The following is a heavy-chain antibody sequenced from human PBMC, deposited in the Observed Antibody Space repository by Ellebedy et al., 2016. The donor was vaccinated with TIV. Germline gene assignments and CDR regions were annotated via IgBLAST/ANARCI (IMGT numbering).Heavy chain of an antibody. CDR2: IIADNGNT. V-gene: IGHV1-3*01. Sequence: AASVKVSCKASGYTFANYATHWVRQAPGQSLEWMGWIIADNGNTRYSQKFQGRVTITRDTSASTAYMELNNLRSEDTAVYYCARSRSLPWYFDVWGRGTLVTVSP. J-gene: IGHJ2*01. CDR3: ARSRSLPWYFDV. CDR1: GYTFANYA. D-gene: IGHD6-19*01.